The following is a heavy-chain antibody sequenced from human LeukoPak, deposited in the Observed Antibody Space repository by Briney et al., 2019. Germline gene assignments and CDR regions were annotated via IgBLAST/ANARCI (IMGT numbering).Heavy chain of an antibody. CDR1: GFTFSSYS. Sequence: GGSLSLFCAASGFTFSSYSMNWVRKSPGKGLEWVSSISSSSSYIYYADSVKGRFTISRHNAKHSLYLQMNSLRAKDTAVYYCTSTSQAAACTAPWGQGTLVTVSS. CDR2: ISSSSSYI. CDR3: TSTSQAAACTAP. J-gene: IGHJ5*02. D-gene: IGHD6-13*01. V-gene: IGHV3-21*01.